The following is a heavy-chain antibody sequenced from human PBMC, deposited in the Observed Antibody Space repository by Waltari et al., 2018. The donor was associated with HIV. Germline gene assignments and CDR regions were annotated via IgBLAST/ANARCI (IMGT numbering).Heavy chain of an antibody. V-gene: IGHV3-30*18. CDR1: GFTFSNYD. CDR3: AKDWRSGYYTGRSYALDV. D-gene: IGHD3-3*01. J-gene: IGHJ6*02. Sequence: QVQLVESGGGVVQPGRSLRLSCAGSGFTFSNYDMHWVRQAPGRGLAWVAVVSYAGIAYYADSLRGRFTISRDTPEDTLYLQINSLRADDTAVYYCAKDWRSGYYTGRSYALDVWGQGTTVTVSS. CDR2: VSYAGIA.